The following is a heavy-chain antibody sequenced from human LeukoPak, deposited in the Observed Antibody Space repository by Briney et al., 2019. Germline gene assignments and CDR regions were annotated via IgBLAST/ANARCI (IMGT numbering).Heavy chain of an antibody. Sequence: SETLSLTCTVSGGSISSSSYYWGWIRQPPGKGLEWIGSIYYSGSTYYNPSLKSRVTISVDTSKNQFSLKLSSVTAADTAVYYCARHQRGSSWYHGGVDYWGQGTLVTVSS. CDR1: GGSISSSSYY. CDR3: ARHQRGSSWYHGGVDY. D-gene: IGHD6-13*01. J-gene: IGHJ4*02. CDR2: IYYSGST. V-gene: IGHV4-39*01.